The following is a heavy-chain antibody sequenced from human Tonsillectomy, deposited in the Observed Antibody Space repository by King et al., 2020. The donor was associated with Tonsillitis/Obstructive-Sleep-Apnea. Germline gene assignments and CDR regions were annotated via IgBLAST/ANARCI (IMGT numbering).Heavy chain of an antibody. Sequence: VQLQESGPGLVKPSETLSLTCIVSGGSVSSGHYFWNWVRQPPGRGLEWIGCISYSGSTSYSPSLESRVTISVDTSKNHFALNVTSVTAADAAVYYCVRSRGAYWGQGILVTVSS. CDR3: VRSRGAY. CDR1: GGSVSSGHYF. CDR2: ISYSGST. J-gene: IGHJ4*02. V-gene: IGHV4-61*03. D-gene: IGHD1-26*01.